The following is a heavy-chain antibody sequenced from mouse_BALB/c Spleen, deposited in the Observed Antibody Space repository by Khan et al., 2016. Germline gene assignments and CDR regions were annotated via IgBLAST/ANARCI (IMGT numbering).Heavy chain of an antibody. Sequence: VQLKESGPELVKPGASVKMSCKSSGYTFTSYVMHWVKQKPGQGLEWIGYIEPYNDGTKYNEKFKGKATLTSDKSSSTAYMELSSLTSEDSAVYYCARRCYTGTCFDYLGQGTTLTVSS. V-gene: IGHV1S136*01. CDR3: ARRCYTGTCFDY. D-gene: IGHD2-12*01. J-gene: IGHJ2*01. CDR1: GYTFTSYV. CDR2: IEPYNDGT.